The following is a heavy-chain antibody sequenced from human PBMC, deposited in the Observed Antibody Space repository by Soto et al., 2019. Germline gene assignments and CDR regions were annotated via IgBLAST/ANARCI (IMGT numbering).Heavy chain of an antibody. D-gene: IGHD2-2*01. V-gene: IGHV1-69*13. Sequence: SVKVSCKASGGTFSSYAISWVRQAPGQGLEWMGGIIPIFGTANYAQKFQDRVTITADESTSTAYMELSSLRSEDTAVYYCATTYCSSTSCFGYYGMDVWGQGTTVTVSS. J-gene: IGHJ6*02. CDR3: ATTYCSSTSCFGYYGMDV. CDR1: GGTFSSYA. CDR2: IIPIFGTA.